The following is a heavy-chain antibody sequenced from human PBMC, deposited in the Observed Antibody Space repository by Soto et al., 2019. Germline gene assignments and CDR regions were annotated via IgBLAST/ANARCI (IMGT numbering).Heavy chain of an antibody. CDR1: GGSISTYY. Sequence: SETLSLTCTVSGGSISTYYWSWIRQPPGGTLEWIGYIYASGATTYNPSLESRVTMSVDMPNNEFSLELTSLTAADTAVYYCARSHSFDGSIYHYYFDFWGQGTLVTVYS. CDR2: IYASGAT. V-gene: IGHV4-59*01. D-gene: IGHD3-10*01. J-gene: IGHJ4*02. CDR3: ARSHSFDGSIYHYYFDF.